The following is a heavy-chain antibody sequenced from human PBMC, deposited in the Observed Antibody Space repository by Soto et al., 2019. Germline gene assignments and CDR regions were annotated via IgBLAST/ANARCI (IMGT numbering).Heavy chain of an antibody. CDR3: ARDALDRDIVVVPAAIVANYYMDV. D-gene: IGHD2-2*01. CDR2: IWYDGSNK. J-gene: IGHJ6*03. CDR1: GFTFSSYG. Sequence: PGGSLRLSCAASGFTFSSYGMHWVRQAPGKGLEWVAVIWYDGSNKYYADSVKGRFTISRDNSKNTLYLQMNSLRAEDTAVYYCARDALDRDIVVVPAAIVANYYMDVWGKGTSVTVSS. V-gene: IGHV3-33*01.